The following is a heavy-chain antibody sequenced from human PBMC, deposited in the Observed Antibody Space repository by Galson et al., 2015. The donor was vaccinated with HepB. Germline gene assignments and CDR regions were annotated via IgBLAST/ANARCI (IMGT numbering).Heavy chain of an antibody. Sequence: SVKVSCKASGFTFTSSAVQWVRQARGQRLEWIGWIVVGSGNTNYAQKFQERVTITRDMSTSTAYMELSSLRSEDTAVYYCAADSSEVGATHPFGYWGQGTLVTVSS. CDR1: GFTFTSSA. V-gene: IGHV1-58*01. CDR2: IVVGSGNT. CDR3: AADSSEVGATHPFGY. J-gene: IGHJ4*02. D-gene: IGHD1-26*01.